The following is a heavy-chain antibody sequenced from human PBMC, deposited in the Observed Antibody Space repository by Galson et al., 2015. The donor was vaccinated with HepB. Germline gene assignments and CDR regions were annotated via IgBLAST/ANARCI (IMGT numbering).Heavy chain of an antibody. CDR2: LSYDGTKK. V-gene: IGHV3-30*04. CDR3: TRGEKWSYCSGGTCSLDY. J-gene: IGHJ4*02. D-gene: IGHD2-15*01. Sequence: SLRLSCAASGFIFSNFAMHWVRQAPGKGLEWVALLSYDGTKKYYVDSVKGRFTISRDNSKNTLYLQMNSLRDEDTAVYYCTRGEKWSYCSGGTCSLDYWGQGTLVTVSS. CDR1: GFIFSNFA.